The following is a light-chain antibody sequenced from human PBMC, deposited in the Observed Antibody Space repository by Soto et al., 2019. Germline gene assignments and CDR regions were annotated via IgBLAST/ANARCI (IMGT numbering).Light chain of an antibody. V-gene: IGLV1-40*01. CDR1: GSNIGAGFD. CDR2: GNT. Sequence: QSVLTQPPSLSGAPGQNIIISCTGGGSNIGAGFDVHWYQQLPGTAPKLLIYGNTNRPSGVPDRFSGSKSGTSASLVITGLQAEDEADYYCQSYDTGLRGPVVVGGGTELTVL. J-gene: IGLJ2*01. CDR3: QSYDTGLRGPVV.